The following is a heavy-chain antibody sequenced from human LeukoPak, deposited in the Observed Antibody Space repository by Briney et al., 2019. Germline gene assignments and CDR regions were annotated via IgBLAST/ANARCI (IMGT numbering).Heavy chain of an antibody. J-gene: IGHJ4*02. V-gene: IGHV4-34*11. CDR3: ARGGYYGSGSYFEGTFDY. CDR1: GGSFDGYS. CDR2: IYYSGST. Sequence: SETLSLTCAIYGGSFDGYSWSWIRQSPGKGLEWIGYIYYSGSTNYNPSLKRRVTISVDTSKNQFSLKLTSVTAEDTAVYFCARGGYYGSGSYFEGTFDYWGQGSLVTVSS. D-gene: IGHD3-10*01.